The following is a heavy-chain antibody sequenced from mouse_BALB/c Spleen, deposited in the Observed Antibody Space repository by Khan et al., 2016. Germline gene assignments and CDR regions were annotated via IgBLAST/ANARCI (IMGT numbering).Heavy chain of an antibody. CDR3: ASDLLWYAMDY. CDR2: IDPYNGGT. J-gene: IGHJ4*01. D-gene: IGHD2-1*01. V-gene: IGHV1S135*01. CDR1: GYAFTSYN. Sequence: VQLQQSGPELVKPGASVKVSCKASGYAFTSYNMYWVKQSHGKSLEWIGYIDPYNGGTNYNQKLKGKATLTVDKSSSTAFMHLNSLTSEDSAVYYCASDLLWYAMDYWGQGTSVTVSS.